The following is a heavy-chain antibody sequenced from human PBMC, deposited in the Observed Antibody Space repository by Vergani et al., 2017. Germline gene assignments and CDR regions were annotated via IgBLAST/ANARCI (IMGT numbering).Heavy chain of an antibody. CDR3: AKDFVPGRAFDI. J-gene: IGHJ3*02. CDR1: TSGFTFNNSN. V-gene: IGHV3-30*02. CDR2: RRYDDSINK. Sequence: QVQLVESGGGVVQPGESLRLSCAASTSGFTFNNSNMHWVRQAPGKGLEWVAFRRYDDSINKYYAASVQGRFIISRDNSKNTVFLQMNSLRPEDAALYYCAKDFVPGRAFDIWGQGTMVTVSP.